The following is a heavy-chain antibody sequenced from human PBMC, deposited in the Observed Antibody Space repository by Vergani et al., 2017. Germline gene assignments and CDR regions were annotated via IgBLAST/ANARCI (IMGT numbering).Heavy chain of an antibody. Sequence: EVQLVESGGGLVKPGGSLRLSCAASGFTFSNAWMSWVRQAPGKGLEWVGRIKSKTDGGTTDYATPVKGRFTISRDDSKNTLYLQMNSLKTEDTAVYYCTTDTVRYSSGWYPHGYWGQGTLVTVSS. D-gene: IGHD6-19*01. CDR3: TTDTVRYSSGWYPHGY. J-gene: IGHJ4*02. CDR2: IKSKTDGGTT. CDR1: GFTFSNAW. V-gene: IGHV3-15*01.